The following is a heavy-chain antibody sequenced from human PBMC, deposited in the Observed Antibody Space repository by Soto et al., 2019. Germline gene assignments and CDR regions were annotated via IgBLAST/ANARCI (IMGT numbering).Heavy chain of an antibody. D-gene: IGHD6-6*01. CDR1: GFTFSSYG. Sequence: GGSLRLSCAASGFTFSSYGMHWVRQAPGKGLEWVAVIWYDGSNKYYADSVKGRFTISRDNSKNTLYLQMNSLRAEDTAVYYCARDLSAARPCLDYWGQGTLVTVSS. J-gene: IGHJ4*02. CDR2: IWYDGSNK. CDR3: ARDLSAARPCLDY. V-gene: IGHV3-33*01.